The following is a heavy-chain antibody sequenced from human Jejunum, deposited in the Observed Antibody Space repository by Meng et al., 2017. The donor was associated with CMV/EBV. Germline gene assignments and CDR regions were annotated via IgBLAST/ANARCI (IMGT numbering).Heavy chain of an antibody. D-gene: IGHD3-3*01. Sequence: VSGSSISTYYSSWIRQPPGKGLEWIGYIYYRGNTNSNPSLKSRVTMSVDTSKNQFSLMLSSVTAADTAVYYCARESPYDFWSGFDYWGQGRLVTVSS. V-gene: IGHV4-59*01. J-gene: IGHJ4*02. CDR1: GSSISTYY. CDR2: IYYRGNT. CDR3: ARESPYDFWSGFDY.